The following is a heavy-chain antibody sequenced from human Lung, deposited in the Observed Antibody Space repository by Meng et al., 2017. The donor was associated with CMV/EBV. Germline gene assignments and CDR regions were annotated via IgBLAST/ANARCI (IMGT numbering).Heavy chain of an antibody. D-gene: IGHD5-24*01. J-gene: IGHJ4*02. CDR3: ARGNGSRFDY. CDR1: GYTFTSSS. CDR2: INIYTGNP. Sequence: VTLVRSGAEVKKPGGSLKVSCQAAGYTFTSSSISWVRQAPGQGLEWMGWINIYTGNPTYAQGFTGRFVFSLDTSASTAYLQIDSLKSDDTAVYYCARGNGSRFDYWGQGTLVTVSS. V-gene: IGHV7-4-1*01.